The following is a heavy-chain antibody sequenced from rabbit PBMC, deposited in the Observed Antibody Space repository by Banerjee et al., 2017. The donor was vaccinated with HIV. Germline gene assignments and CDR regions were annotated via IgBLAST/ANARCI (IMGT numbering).Heavy chain of an antibody. J-gene: IGHJ4*01. CDR2: IYAGSSGST. CDR1: GFSFSSSYW. Sequence: QSLEESGGDLVKPGASLTLTCTASGFSFSSSYWICWVRQAPGKGLEWIACIYAGSSGSTYYASWVNGRFTISSHNAQNTLYLQLNSLTAADTATYFCARDPLYAGYGYVDFDLWGQGTLVTVS. D-gene: IGHD6-1*01. CDR3: ARDPLYAGYGYVDFDL. V-gene: IGHV1S40*01.